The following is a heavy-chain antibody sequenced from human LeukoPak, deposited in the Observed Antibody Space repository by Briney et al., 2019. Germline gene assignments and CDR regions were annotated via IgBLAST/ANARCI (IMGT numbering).Heavy chain of an antibody. J-gene: IGHJ4*02. Sequence: GGSLRLSCAASGFTFSSHAMSWVRQAPGKGLEWVSAISGSGGSTYYADSVKGRFTISRDNSKNTLYLQMNSLRDTAIYYCAKGRVATPFDYWGQGTLVTVSS. CDR1: GFTFSSHA. D-gene: IGHD5-12*01. V-gene: IGHV3-23*01. CDR3: AKGRVATPFDY. CDR2: ISGSGGST.